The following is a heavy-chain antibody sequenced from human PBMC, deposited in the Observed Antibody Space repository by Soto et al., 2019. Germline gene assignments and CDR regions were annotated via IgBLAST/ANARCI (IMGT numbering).Heavy chain of an antibody. CDR2: IYSGGST. CDR3: ARVDYYGSGSRTVFYYCGMDV. V-gene: IGHV3-66*01. CDR1: GFSVSSNY. J-gene: IGHJ6*02. Sequence: PAGSLRLSCAASGFSVSSNYMSWVRQAPGKGLEWVSVIYSGGSTYYADSVKGRFTISRDNSKNTLYLQMNSLRAEDTAVYYCARVDYYGSGSRTVFYYCGMDVWGEGSTVTVSS. D-gene: IGHD3-10*01.